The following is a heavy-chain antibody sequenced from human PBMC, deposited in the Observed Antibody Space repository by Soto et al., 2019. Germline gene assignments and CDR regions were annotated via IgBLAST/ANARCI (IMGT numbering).Heavy chain of an antibody. CDR1: GYTFTSYG. CDR3: ARVVGALGHWFDP. D-gene: IGHD1-26*01. CDR2: ISAYNGNT. Sequence: QVQLVQSGGEVKKPGASVKVSCKASGYTFTSYGISWVRQAPGQGLEWMGRISAYNGNTNYAQKLQGRVTMTPDTTTSTAYMELRSLSSDDTAVYYCARVVGALGHWFDPWGQGPLVTVSS. V-gene: IGHV1-18*01. J-gene: IGHJ5*02.